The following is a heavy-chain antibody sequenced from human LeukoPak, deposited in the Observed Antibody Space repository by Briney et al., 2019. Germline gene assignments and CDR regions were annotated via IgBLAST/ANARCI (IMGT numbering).Heavy chain of an antibody. V-gene: IGHV4-39*01. CDR3: ARQIDSSSWYEGYYFDY. D-gene: IGHD6-13*01. CDR1: GGSISSSSYY. Sequence: SETLSLTCTVSGGSISSSSYYWGWIRQPPGKGLEWIGSIYYSRSTYYNPSLKSRVTISVDMSKNQFSLKLSSVTAADTAVYYCARQIDSSSWYEGYYFDYWGQGTLVTVSS. CDR2: IYYSRST. J-gene: IGHJ4*02.